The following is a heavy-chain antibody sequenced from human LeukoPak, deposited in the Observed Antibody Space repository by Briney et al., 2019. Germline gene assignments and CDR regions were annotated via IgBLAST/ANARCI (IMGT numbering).Heavy chain of an antibody. Sequence: PGGSLRLSCAASGFTFSDYWTHWVRQAPGKGLVWVSYINSDGSSTSYADSVKGRFTISRDNAKNTLYLQMNSLRAEDTAVYYCAKDRGIISDYWGQGTLVTVSS. D-gene: IGHD3-10*01. CDR3: AKDRGIISDY. J-gene: IGHJ4*02. V-gene: IGHV3-74*01. CDR1: GFTFSDYW. CDR2: INSDGSST.